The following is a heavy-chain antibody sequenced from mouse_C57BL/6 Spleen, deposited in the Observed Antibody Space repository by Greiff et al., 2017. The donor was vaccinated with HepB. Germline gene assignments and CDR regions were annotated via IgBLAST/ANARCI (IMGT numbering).Heavy chain of an antibody. CDR1: GYTFTSYG. CDR3: ARGRDYYGSSLHWYFDV. D-gene: IGHD1-1*01. J-gene: IGHJ1*03. Sequence: QVQLQQSGAELARPGASVKLSCKASGYTFTSYGISWVKQRTGQGLEWIGEIYPRSGNTYYNEKFKGKATLTADKSSSTAYMELRSLTSEDSAVYFCARGRDYYGSSLHWYFDVWGTGTTVTVSS. CDR2: IYPRSGNT. V-gene: IGHV1-81*01.